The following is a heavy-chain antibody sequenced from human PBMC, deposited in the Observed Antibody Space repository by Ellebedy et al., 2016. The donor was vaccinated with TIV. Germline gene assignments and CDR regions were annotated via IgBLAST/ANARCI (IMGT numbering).Heavy chain of an antibody. CDR1: GFTFDDYA. V-gene: IGHV3-9*01. Sequence: GGSLRLSCAASGFTFDDYAMHWVRQAPGKGLEWVSGISWNGGKIDYAGSVKGRFTISRDNSKDTLFLQMNSLRADDTAVYYCAKSGGLFSLRNALDNWGQGTLVTVSS. J-gene: IGHJ4*02. D-gene: IGHD3-10*01. CDR2: ISWNGGKI. CDR3: AKSGGLFSLRNALDN.